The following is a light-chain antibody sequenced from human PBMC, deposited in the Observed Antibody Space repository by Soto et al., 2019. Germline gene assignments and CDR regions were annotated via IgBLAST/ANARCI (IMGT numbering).Light chain of an antibody. CDR1: QSVSSY. Sequence: DIVLTQSPATLSLSPGERATLSCRASQSVSSYLAWYQQKPGQAPRLLIHDASNMDTGIPARFSGSGSGTDFTLTISSIEHEDYAVYYCHQRSNWHPWTFGQGTKVEIK. J-gene: IGKJ1*01. CDR2: DAS. V-gene: IGKV3-11*01. CDR3: HQRSNWHPWT.